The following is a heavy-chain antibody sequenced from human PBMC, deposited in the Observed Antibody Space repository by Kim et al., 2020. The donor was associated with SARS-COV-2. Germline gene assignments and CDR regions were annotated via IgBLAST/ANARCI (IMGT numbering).Heavy chain of an antibody. D-gene: IGHD6-25*01. V-gene: IGHV4-39*01. CDR3: ARHLRGGIAAAGGYYFAY. CDR1: GGSISSSGYY. J-gene: IGHJ4*02. CDR2: IYYSGST. Sequence: SETLSLTCTVSGGSISSSGYYWGWIRQPPGKGLEWIGSIYYSGSTYYNPSLKSRVPISVDTSKNQFSLKLSSVTAADTAVYYCARHLRGGIAAAGGYYFAYWGRETLVTVSS.